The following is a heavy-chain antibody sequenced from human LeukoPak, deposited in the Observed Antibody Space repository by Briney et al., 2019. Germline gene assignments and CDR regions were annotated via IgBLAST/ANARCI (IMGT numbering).Heavy chain of an antibody. J-gene: IGHJ5*02. D-gene: IGHD6-19*01. Sequence: SETLSLTCTVSGASISSNTYYWGWIRQPPGKGLQWIGNIHYSGSTYYNPSLKSRVTISVDSSKNQFSLRLNSVTAADTAVYSCAREPALEEWLVQVPNNWFDPWGQGTLVTVSS. CDR2: IHYSGST. CDR3: AREPALEEWLVQVPNNWFDP. CDR1: GASISSNTYY. V-gene: IGHV4-39*02.